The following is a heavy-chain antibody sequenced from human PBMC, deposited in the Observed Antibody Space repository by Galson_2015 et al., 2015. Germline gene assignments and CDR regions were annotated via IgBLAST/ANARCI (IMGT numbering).Heavy chain of an antibody. J-gene: IGHJ4*02. V-gene: IGHV3-9*01. CDR2: ISWNSGSI. CDR1: GFTFDDYA. CDR3: AKDMESAGVQIAVAGALDY. D-gene: IGHD6-19*01. Sequence: SLRLSCAASGFTFDDYAMHWARHAPGKGLEWVSGISWNSGSIGYADSVKGRFTISRDNAKNSLYLQMNSLRAEDTALYYCAKDMESAGVQIAVAGALDYWGQGTLVTVSS.